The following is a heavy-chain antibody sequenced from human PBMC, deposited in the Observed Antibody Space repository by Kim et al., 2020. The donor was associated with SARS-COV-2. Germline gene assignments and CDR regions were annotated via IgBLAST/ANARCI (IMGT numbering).Heavy chain of an antibody. Sequence: SETLSLTCAVYGGSFSGYYWSWIRQPPGKGLEWIGEINHSGSTNYNPSLKSRVTISVDTSKNQFSLKLSSVTAADTAVYYCARAGRPWLVGPTFYYFYY. J-gene: IGHJ4*01. CDR3: ARAGRPWLVGPTFYYFYY. CDR2: INHSGST. V-gene: IGHV4-34*01. D-gene: IGHD6-19*01. CDR1: GGSFSGYY.